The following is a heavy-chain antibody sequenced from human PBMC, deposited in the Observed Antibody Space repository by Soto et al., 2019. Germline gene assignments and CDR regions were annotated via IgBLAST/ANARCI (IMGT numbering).Heavy chain of an antibody. Sequence: EVQLVESGGGLVKPGGSLRLSCAASGFTFSDYSINWVRQAPGKGLVWVSSIGSSITSSYYADSVEGRFTISRDNARKTLFLQVKSLRVEDAGVYYCVRGPRKDYGDYVLYYFYGMDVWGQGTTVTV. D-gene: IGHD4-17*01. J-gene: IGHJ6*02. V-gene: IGHV3-21*01. CDR3: VRGPRKDYGDYVLYYFYGMDV. CDR2: IGSSITSS. CDR1: GFTFSDYS.